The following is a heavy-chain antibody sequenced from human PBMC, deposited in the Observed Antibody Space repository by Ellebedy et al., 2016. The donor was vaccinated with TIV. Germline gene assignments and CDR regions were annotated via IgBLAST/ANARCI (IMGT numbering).Heavy chain of an antibody. Sequence: MPSETLSLTCAVYGGSFSGYSWSWIRQPPGKGLEWIGEINHSGSTSYHPSLKSRVTISVDTSKNQFSLKLSSVTAADTAVYYCARVVVPAAMLLYYYYAMDVWGQGTTVTVSS. J-gene: IGHJ6*02. CDR2: INHSGST. D-gene: IGHD2-2*01. CDR3: ARVVVPAAMLLYYYYAMDV. CDR1: GGSFSGYS. V-gene: IGHV4-34*01.